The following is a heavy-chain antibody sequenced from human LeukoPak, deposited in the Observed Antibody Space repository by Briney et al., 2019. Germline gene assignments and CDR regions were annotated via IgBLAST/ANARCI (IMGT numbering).Heavy chain of an antibody. J-gene: IGHJ5*02. D-gene: IGHD6-6*01. CDR3: AKEWKSSSFGGDRAVNWFDP. CDR2: IWYDGSNK. V-gene: IGHV3-33*06. Sequence: GRSLRLSCAASGFTFSSYGMHWVRQAPGKGLEWVAVIWYDGSNKYYADSVKGRFTISRDNSKNTLYLQMNSLRAEDTAVYYCAKEWKSSSFGGDRAVNWFDPWGQGTLVTVSS. CDR1: GFTFSSYG.